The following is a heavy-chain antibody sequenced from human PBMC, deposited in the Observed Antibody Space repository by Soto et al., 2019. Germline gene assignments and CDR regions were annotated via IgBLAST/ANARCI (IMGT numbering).Heavy chain of an antibody. J-gene: IGHJ4*02. V-gene: IGHV4-34*01. CDR1: GGSFSGYY. CDR2: INHSGST. Sequence: PSETLSLTCAVYGGSFSGYYWSWIRQPPGKGLEWIGEINHSGSTNYNPSLKSRVTISVDTSKNQFSLKLSSVTAADKAVYYCARGYGSIVATTYYFDYWGQGTLVTVSS. CDR3: ARGYGSIVATTYYFDY. D-gene: IGHD5-12*01.